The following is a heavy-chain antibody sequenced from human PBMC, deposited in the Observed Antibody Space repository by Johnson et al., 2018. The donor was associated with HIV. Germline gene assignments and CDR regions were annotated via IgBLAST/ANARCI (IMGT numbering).Heavy chain of an antibody. Sequence: QVQVVESGGGVVQPGRSLRLSCAASRLTFSSYGMHWVRQAPGKGLEWVAVISSEGSNRYYVDSVKGRFTISRDNSNNTLYLQMNSLRPEDTAIYYCAKIAAAAGLRDAFDIWGQGTMVTVSS. J-gene: IGHJ3*02. CDR1: RLTFSSYG. D-gene: IGHD6-13*01. CDR3: AKIAAAAGLRDAFDI. CDR2: ISSEGSNR. V-gene: IGHV3-30*18.